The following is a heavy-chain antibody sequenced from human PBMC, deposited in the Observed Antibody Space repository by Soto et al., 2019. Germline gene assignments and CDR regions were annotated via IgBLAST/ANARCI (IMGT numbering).Heavy chain of an antibody. D-gene: IGHD4-17*01. CDR2: IIPILGIA. CDR3: ARYYGDYVVAFDI. J-gene: IGHJ3*02. V-gene: IGHV1-69*02. Sequence: SVKVSCKASGGTFSSYTISWVRQATGQGLEWMGRIIPILGIANYAQKFQGRVTITADKSTSTAYMELSSLRSEDTAVYYCARYYGDYVVAFDIWGQGTMVTVSS. CDR1: GGTFSSYT.